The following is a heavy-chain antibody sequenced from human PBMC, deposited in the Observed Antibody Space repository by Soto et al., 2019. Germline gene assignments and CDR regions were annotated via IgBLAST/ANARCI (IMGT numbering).Heavy chain of an antibody. D-gene: IGHD3-10*01. CDR3: TSATPDYYGSGSRNWFDP. Sequence: GGSLRLSCAASGFTFIVSGIHWVRQASGKGLEWVGRIRSKANSYATAYAASVKGRFTISRDDTKNTAYLQMNSLKTEDTAVYYCTSATPDYYGSGSRNWFDPWGQGTLVTVSS. CDR1: GFTFIVSG. CDR2: IRSKANSYAT. V-gene: IGHV3-73*01. J-gene: IGHJ5*02.